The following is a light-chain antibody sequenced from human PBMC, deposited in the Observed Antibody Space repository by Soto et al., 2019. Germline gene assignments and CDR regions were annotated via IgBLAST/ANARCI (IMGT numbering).Light chain of an antibody. CDR3: QRYNNAPDT. Sequence: IQMTQSPSSLSASVGDRVTITCRASQGVSNYLAWYQQKPGKVPKLLIYAASTLQSGVPSRFSGSGSGTEFTLTISSLQPEDVAVYYCQRYNNAPDTFGQGTKVEIK. CDR1: QGVSNY. V-gene: IGKV1-27*01. J-gene: IGKJ2*01. CDR2: AAS.